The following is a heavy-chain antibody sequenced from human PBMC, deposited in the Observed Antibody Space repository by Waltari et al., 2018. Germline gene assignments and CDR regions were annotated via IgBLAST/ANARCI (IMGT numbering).Heavy chain of an antibody. CDR2: INPNSGGT. Sequence: QVQLVQSGAEVKKPGASVKVSCKASGYTFTGYYMHWVRQAPGQGLEWMGWINPNSGGTNYAQKFQGRVTMTRDTSISTAYMELSRLRSDDTAVYYCAAQYCTGGVCYGPLDYWGQGTLVTVSS. V-gene: IGHV1-2*02. J-gene: IGHJ4*02. CDR1: GYTFTGYY. D-gene: IGHD2-8*02. CDR3: AAQYCTGGVCYGPLDY.